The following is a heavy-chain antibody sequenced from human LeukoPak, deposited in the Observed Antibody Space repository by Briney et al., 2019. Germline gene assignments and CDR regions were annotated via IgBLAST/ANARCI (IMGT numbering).Heavy chain of an antibody. CDR3: ARDHKYSGYDWGPGYYYMDV. Sequence: ASVNVSCKASGYTFTSYGISWVQQAPGQGLEWMGWISAYNGNTNYAQTLQGRVTMTTDTSTSTAYMALRSLRSDDTALYYCARDHKYSGYDWGPGYYYMDVWGKGTTVTVSS. D-gene: IGHD5-12*01. J-gene: IGHJ6*03. CDR1: GYTFTSYG. CDR2: ISAYNGNT. V-gene: IGHV1-18*01.